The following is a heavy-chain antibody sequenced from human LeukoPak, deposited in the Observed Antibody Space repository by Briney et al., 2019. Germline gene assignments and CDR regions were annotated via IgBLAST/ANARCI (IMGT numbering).Heavy chain of an antibody. CDR1: GFTFSSYW. CDR3: ARDYYDSSGYDAFDI. CDR2: INKDGSEK. J-gene: IGHJ3*02. D-gene: IGHD3-22*01. V-gene: IGHV3-7*01. Sequence: PGGSLRLSCTASGFTFSSYWMSWVRQAPGKGLEWVANINKDGSEKYYVDSVKGRFTISRDNSKNTLYLQMNSLRAEDTAVYYCARDYYDSSGYDAFDIWGQGTMVTVSS.